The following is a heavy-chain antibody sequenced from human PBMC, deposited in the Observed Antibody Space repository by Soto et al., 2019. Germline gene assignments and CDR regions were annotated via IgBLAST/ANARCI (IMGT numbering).Heavy chain of an antibody. J-gene: IGHJ6*04. CDR3: AKEYRAPFWSGSGWGLDV. D-gene: IGHD3-3*01. CDR1: GFTFSSYA. V-gene: IGHV3-23*01. Sequence: GGSLRLSCAAYGFTFSSYAMSWVRQAPGKGLEWVSAISGSGGSTYYADSVKGRFTISRDNSKNTLYLQMNSLRAEDTAVYYCAKEYRAPFWSGSGWGLDVWGKGTTVTVSS. CDR2: ISGSGGST.